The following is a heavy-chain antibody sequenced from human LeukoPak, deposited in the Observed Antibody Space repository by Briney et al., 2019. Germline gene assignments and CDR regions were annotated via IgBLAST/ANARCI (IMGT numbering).Heavy chain of an antibody. CDR1: GFTFSSYG. V-gene: IGHV3-23*01. CDR3: AKDARGAAGYYDSSWCAFDI. J-gene: IGHJ3*02. Sequence: GGSLRLSCAASGFTFSSYGMSWVRQAPGKGLEWVSAISGSGGSTYYADSVKGRFTISRDNSKNTLYLQMHSLRAEDTAVYYCAKDARGAAGYYDSSWCAFDIWGQGTMVTVSS. D-gene: IGHD3-22*01. CDR2: ISGSGGST.